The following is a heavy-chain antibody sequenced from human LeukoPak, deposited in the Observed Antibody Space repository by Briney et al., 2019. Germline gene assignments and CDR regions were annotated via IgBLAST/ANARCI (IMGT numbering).Heavy chain of an antibody. CDR3: ASVQEPWGPDY. Sequence: GSLRLSCAASGFTFSSYAMHWVRQPPGKGLEWIGEIYHSGSTNYNSSLKSRVTISVDKSKNQFSLKLSSVTAADTAVYYCASVQEPWGPDYWGQGTLVTVSS. CDR1: GFTFSSYA. V-gene: IGHV4-4*02. D-gene: IGHD1-1*01. CDR2: IYHSGST. J-gene: IGHJ4*02.